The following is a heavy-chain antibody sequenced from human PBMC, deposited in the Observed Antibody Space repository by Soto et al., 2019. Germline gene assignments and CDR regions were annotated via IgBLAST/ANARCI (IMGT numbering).Heavy chain of an antibody. Sequence: PSETRSLTGTASGASMSTYYWNWIRQSPGKGLEAMGYIYSSGIANYNPSLKGRVAVSIDTAKQQISLNLTSVTAADTLLYYCASGFGGSPPDSWGPGPLVTVSS. V-gene: IGHV4-59*01. D-gene: IGHD5-12*01. CDR3: ASGFGGSPPDS. CDR1: GASMSTYY. CDR2: IYSSGIA. J-gene: IGHJ5*02.